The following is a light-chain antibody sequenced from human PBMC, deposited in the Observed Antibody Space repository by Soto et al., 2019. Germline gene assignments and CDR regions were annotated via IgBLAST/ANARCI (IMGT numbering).Light chain of an antibody. CDR1: SSNIGSNY. J-gene: IGLJ3*02. CDR2: DNF. V-gene: IGLV1-51*01. Sequence: QSVLTQSPSVSAAPGQTVTISCSGTSSNIGSNYVSWYQLLPETAPKLLIYDNFKRPSGIPDRFSGSKSGTSATLVITGLQTGDEADYYRGTWESSRNWVFGGGTKLTVL. CDR3: GTWESSRNWV.